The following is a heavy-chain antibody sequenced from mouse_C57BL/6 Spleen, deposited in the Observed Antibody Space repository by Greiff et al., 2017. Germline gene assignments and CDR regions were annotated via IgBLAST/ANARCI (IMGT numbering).Heavy chain of an antibody. D-gene: IGHD2-12*01. Sequence: EVKLVESGGDLVKPGGSLKLSCAASGFTFSSYGMSWVRQTPDKRLAWVATISSGGSYTYYPDSVKGRFTISRDNAKNTLYLQMSSLKSENTAMYYCARHGSYFYYVDCWGQGTTLTVSA. J-gene: IGHJ2*01. CDR2: ISSGGSYT. V-gene: IGHV5-6*01. CDR1: GFTFSSYG. CDR3: ARHGSYFYYVDC.